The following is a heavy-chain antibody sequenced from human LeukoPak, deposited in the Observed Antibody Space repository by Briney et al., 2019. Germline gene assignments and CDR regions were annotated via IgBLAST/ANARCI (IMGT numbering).Heavy chain of an antibody. CDR2: IYHSGST. CDR3: AREPGDQSGDY. Sequence: PSETLSLTCTVSGYSISSGYYWGWIRQPPGKVLEWIGSIYHSGSTYYNPSLKSRVTISVDTSKNQFSLKLSSVTAADTAVYYCAREPGDQSGDYWGQGTLVTVSS. J-gene: IGHJ4*02. D-gene: IGHD2-21*02. CDR1: GYSISSGYY. V-gene: IGHV4-38-2*02.